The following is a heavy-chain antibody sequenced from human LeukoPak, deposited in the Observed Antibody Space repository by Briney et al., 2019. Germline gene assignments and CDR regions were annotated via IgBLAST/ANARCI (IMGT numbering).Heavy chain of an antibody. CDR1: GDTFIGYY. CDR3: ATVRDIVVGGGPYYFDY. J-gene: IGHJ4*02. Sequence: GVSVKVSCKASGDTFIGYYLHWVRQAPGQGLEWMGWINPHNGDTNYAQKFQGRVTMTRDTSITTAYMELSRLKSDDTAVYYCATVRDIVVGGGPYYFDYWSQGTLVTVPS. CDR2: INPHNGDT. V-gene: IGHV1-2*02. D-gene: IGHD2-15*01.